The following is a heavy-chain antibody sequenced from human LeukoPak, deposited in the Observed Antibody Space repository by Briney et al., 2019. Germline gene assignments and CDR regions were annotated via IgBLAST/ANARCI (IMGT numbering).Heavy chain of an antibody. CDR2: INPSDGST. Sequence: GASVKVSCKASGYTFTSYYMHWVRQAPGQGLEGMGIINPSDGSTSYAQKFQGRVTMTSDTSTSTVYMELSRLRSEDTVVYFCARDRRPDFWSGYLDDWGQGTLVTASS. V-gene: IGHV1-46*01. CDR1: GYTFTSYY. CDR3: ARDRRPDFWSGYLDD. J-gene: IGHJ4*02. D-gene: IGHD3-3*01.